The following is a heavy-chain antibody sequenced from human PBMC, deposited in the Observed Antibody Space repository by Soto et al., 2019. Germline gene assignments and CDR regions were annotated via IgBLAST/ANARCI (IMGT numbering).Heavy chain of an antibody. V-gene: IGHV4-59*01. CDR1: GDSMFSYF. CDR3: ARADRKWLDP. J-gene: IGHJ5*02. CDR2: SYYSGSS. Sequence: PSETLSLTCTVSGDSMFSYFCSWIRQPPGKGLEWIGYSYYSGSSRYNPSLQSRVTISVDPSKKEVSLRLRSVTAADTAVYYCARADRKWLDPWGQGTLVTVSS.